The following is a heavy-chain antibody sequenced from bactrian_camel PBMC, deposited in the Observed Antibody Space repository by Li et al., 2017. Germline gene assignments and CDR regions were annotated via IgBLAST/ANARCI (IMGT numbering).Heavy chain of an antibody. CDR1: GATWTTNC. J-gene: IGHJ4*01. Sequence: HVQLVESGGGAVQTGGSLKHSCVVSGATWTTNCIGWIRQVPGKEREAVASIYVLGGSAYYSDSVKGRFTFSRDNAKNAVYLQMKRLKPEDTALYFCAASSVGWSVIEYCGQGTQVTVS. V-gene: IGHV3S1*01. D-gene: IGHD1*01. CDR3: AASSVGWSVIEY. CDR2: IYVLGGSA.